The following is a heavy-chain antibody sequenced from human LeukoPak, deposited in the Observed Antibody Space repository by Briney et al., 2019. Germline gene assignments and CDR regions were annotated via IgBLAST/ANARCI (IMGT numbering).Heavy chain of an antibody. CDR1: GFIFSSYA. V-gene: IGHV3-23*01. CDR3: ARDRIDLRYCSGGSCYLDY. D-gene: IGHD2-15*01. J-gene: IGHJ4*02. Sequence: PGGSLRLSCAASGFIFSSYAMSWVRQAPGKGLEWVSSVSGGGGSTYYADSVKGRFTISRDNAKNTLYLQMNSLRAEDTAVYYCARDRIDLRYCSGGSCYLDYWGQGTLVTVSS. CDR2: VSGGGGST.